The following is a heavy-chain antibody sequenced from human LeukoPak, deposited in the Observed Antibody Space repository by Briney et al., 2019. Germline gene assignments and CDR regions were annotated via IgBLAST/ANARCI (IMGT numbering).Heavy chain of an antibody. CDR2: INHSGST. Sequence: PSETLSLTCAVYGGSFSGYYWSWIRQPPGKGLEWIGEINHSGSTNYNPSLKSRVTISVDTSENQFPLKLSSVTAADTAVYYCARGGIAVADFDYWGQGTLVTVSS. J-gene: IGHJ4*02. CDR1: GGSFSGYY. D-gene: IGHD6-19*01. V-gene: IGHV4-34*01. CDR3: ARGGIAVADFDY.